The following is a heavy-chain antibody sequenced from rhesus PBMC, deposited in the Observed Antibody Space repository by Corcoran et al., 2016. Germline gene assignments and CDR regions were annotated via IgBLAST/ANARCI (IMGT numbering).Heavy chain of an antibody. CDR1: GYSFTSYW. Sequence: EVQLVQSGAEVKRPGESLKISCKTSGYSFTSYWTSWVRPMPGKGLEWRWAFCHSDSGTTYSPSVQGRGPISADKYTSTASRQLSSLKASDPATYYCAKDFWGDVGRFDVWGPGVLVTVSS. J-gene: IGHJ5-1*01. CDR3: AKDFWGDVGRFDV. V-gene: IGHV5-20*02. D-gene: IGHD3-34*01. CDR2: FCHSDSGT.